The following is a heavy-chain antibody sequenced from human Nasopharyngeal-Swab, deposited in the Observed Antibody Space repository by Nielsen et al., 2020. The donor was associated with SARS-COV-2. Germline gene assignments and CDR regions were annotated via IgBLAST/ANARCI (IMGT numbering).Heavy chain of an antibody. D-gene: IGHD3-10*01. V-gene: IGHV3-15*01. CDR3: TTDRSLLWFGELWGEYFQH. J-gene: IGHJ1*01. CDR2: IKSKTDGGTT. Sequence: WIRQPPGKGLEWVGRIKSKTDGGTTDYAAPVKGRFTISRDDSKNTLYLQMSSLKTEDTAVYYCTTDRSLLWFGELWGEYFQHWGQGTLVTVSS.